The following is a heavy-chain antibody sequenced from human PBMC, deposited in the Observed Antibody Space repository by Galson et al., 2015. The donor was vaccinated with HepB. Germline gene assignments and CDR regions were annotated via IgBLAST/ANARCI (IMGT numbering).Heavy chain of an antibody. D-gene: IGHD3-3*01. J-gene: IGHJ3*02. CDR2: IRSKANSYAT. CDR3: TRQVEWPDAFDI. V-gene: IGHV3-73*01. CDR1: GFTFSGSA. Sequence: SLRLSCAASGFTFSGSAMHWVRQASGKGLEWVGRIRSKANSYATAYAASVKGRFTISRDDSKNTAYLQMNSLKTEDTAVYYCTRQVEWPDAFDIWGQGTMVTVSS.